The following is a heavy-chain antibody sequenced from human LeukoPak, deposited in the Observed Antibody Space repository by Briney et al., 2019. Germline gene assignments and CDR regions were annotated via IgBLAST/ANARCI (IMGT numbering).Heavy chain of an antibody. Sequence: PSETLSLTCTVSGGSLSSYSWSWVRQPAGKGLEWIGRIYTSGSTNYNPSLKSRVTKSVDTSKNQFSLKLSSVTAADTAVYCCARDQLGYDFWSGYYSSSGGYYYYYMDVWGKGTTVTASS. J-gene: IGHJ6*03. CDR3: ARDQLGYDFWSGYYSSSGGYYYYYMDV. CDR2: IYTSGST. D-gene: IGHD3-3*01. V-gene: IGHV4-4*07. CDR1: GGSLSSYS.